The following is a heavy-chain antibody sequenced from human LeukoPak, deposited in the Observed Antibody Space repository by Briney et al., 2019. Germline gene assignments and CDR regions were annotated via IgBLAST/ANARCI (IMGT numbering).Heavy chain of an antibody. CDR2: ISAYNGNT. J-gene: IGHJ4*02. CDR3: ARSNDYVWGSYRYTYFDY. V-gene: IGHV1-18*01. Sequence: ASVEVSCKASGYTFTSYGISWVRQAPGQGLEWMGWISAYNGNTNYAQKLQGRVTMTTDTSTSTAYMELRSLRSDDTAVYYCARSNDYVWGSYRYTYFDYWGQGTLVTVSS. D-gene: IGHD3-16*02. CDR1: GYTFTSYG.